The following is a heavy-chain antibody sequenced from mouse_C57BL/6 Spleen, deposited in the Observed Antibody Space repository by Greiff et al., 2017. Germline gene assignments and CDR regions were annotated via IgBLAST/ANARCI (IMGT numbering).Heavy chain of an antibody. CDR2: IYPGSGST. V-gene: IGHV1-55*01. Sequence: QVQLQQPGAELVKPGASVKMSCKASGYTFTSYWITWVKQRPGQGLEWLGDIYPGSGSTNYNEKFKSKATLTVDTSSSTAYMQLSSLTSEDSAVYYCARPAGSSGYGYAMDCWGQGTSVTVSS. D-gene: IGHD3-2*02. CDR1: GYTFTSYW. J-gene: IGHJ4*01. CDR3: ARPAGSSGYGYAMDC.